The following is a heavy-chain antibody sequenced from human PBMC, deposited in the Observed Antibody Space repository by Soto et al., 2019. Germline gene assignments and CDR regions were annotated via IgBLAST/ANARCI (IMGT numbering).Heavy chain of an antibody. V-gene: IGHV3-21*02. J-gene: IGHJ4*02. CDR3: ARGRASCNRDSCHPGNFDY. CDR1: GFSFSGYT. D-gene: IGHD2-8*01. Sequence: EVLLVESAGGLVKPGGSLRLSCTDSGFSFSGYTMNWVRQAPGRGLEWVSSISQSSSHKYYADSVKGRSTISRDNAKNSLFLEMNTLTVDDTAVYYCARGRASCNRDSCHPGNFDYWGQGSLVTVSS. CDR2: ISQSSSHK.